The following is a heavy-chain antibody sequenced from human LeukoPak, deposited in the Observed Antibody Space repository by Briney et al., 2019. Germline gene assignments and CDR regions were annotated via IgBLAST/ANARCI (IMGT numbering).Heavy chain of an antibody. Sequence: GGSLRLSCAASGFTFSDYYMSWIRQAPGKGLEWVSYISSSGSTIYYADSVKGRFTISRDNAKNSLYLQMNSLRAEDTAVYYCVRALVATTPNYWGQGTLVTVSS. CDR1: GFTFSDYY. D-gene: IGHD5-12*01. CDR3: VRALVATTPNY. V-gene: IGHV3-11*01. J-gene: IGHJ4*02. CDR2: ISSSGSTI.